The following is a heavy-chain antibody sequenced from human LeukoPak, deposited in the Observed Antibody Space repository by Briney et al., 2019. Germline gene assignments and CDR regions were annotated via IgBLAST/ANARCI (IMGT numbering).Heavy chain of an antibody. CDR2: IYYSGNT. V-gene: IGHV4-59*01. Sequence: SETLSLTCTVSGGSISSYYWSWIRQPPGKGLERIGYIYYSGNTNYNPSLKSRVTISVDTSKNQFSLKLSSVTAADTAVYYCARGAYFDWLLTDAFNSWGQGTMVTVSA. CDR1: GGSISSYY. D-gene: IGHD3-9*01. J-gene: IGHJ3*02. CDR3: ARGAYFDWLLTDAFNS.